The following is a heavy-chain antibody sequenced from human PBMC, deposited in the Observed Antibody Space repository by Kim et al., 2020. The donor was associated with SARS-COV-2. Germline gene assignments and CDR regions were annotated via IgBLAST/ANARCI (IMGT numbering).Heavy chain of an antibody. D-gene: IGHD5-18*01. V-gene: IGHV3-74*01. CDR1: GFTFSSYW. J-gene: IGHJ5*02. CDR2: INSDGSST. Sequence: GGSLRLSCAASGFTFSSYWMHWVRQAPGKGLVWVSRINSDGSSTSYADSVKGQFTISRDNAKNTLYLQMNSLRAEDTAVYYCAREAAMVTWFDPWGQGTLVTVSS. CDR3: AREAAMVTWFDP.